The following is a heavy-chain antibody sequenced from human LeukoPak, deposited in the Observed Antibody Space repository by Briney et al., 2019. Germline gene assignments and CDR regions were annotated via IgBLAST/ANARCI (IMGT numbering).Heavy chain of an antibody. CDR2: MYHNRGT. CDR3: ASYYASGVSAYDYFGMDV. V-gene: IGHV4-38-2*01. D-gene: IGHD3-10*01. J-gene: IGHJ6*04. Sequence: SETLSLTCAVSGYSISSGYYWGWIRQPPGKGLEWIGSMYHNRGTYYNPSLKSRVTISMDTSKSQFSLRLSSVTAADTAVYYCASYYASGVSAYDYFGMDVWGKGTTVTVS. CDR1: GYSISSGYY.